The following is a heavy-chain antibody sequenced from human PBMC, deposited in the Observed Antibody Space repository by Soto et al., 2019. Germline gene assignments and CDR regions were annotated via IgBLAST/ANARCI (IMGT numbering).Heavy chain of an antibody. CDR2: IYHSGST. CDR3: ARRSPSGGSCYWFDP. V-gene: IGHV4-4*02. J-gene: IGHJ5*02. CDR1: GGSISSSDW. Sequence: QVQLQESGPGLVKPSGTLSLTCAVSGGSISSSDWWSWVRQPPGKGLEWIGEIYHSGSTNYNPSLKCRVTISVDKSKNQFSLKLSSVTAADTAVYYCARRSPSGGSCYWFDPWGQGTLVTVSS. D-gene: IGHD2-15*01.